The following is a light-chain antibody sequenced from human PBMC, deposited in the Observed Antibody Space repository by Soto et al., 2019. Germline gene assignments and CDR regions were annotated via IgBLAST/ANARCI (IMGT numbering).Light chain of an antibody. J-gene: IGKJ1*01. CDR3: PQYGSSPKT. Sequence: EIVLTQSPGTLSLSPGERATLSCRASQSVSSSYLAWYQQKPGQSPRLLIYDASSRATGITDRFSGSGSRTDFTLTISRLEPEDFAVYYCPQYGSSPKTCGQGTKVEIK. V-gene: IGKV3-20*01. CDR1: QSVSSSY. CDR2: DAS.